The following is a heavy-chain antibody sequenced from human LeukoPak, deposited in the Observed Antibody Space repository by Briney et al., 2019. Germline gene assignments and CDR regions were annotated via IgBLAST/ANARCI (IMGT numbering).Heavy chain of an antibody. CDR2: INPNSGDT. CDR3: ARGVTGIYYYYYMDV. V-gene: IGHV1-2*02. J-gene: IGHJ6*03. CDR1: GYTFTGYY. Sequence: ASVKVSCKASGYTFTGYYIHWVRRAPGQGLEWMGWINPNSGDTNYAQKFQGEVTITRDTSISTAYMELSRLRSDDTAVYYCARGVTGIYYYYYMDVWGKGTTVTVSS. D-gene: IGHD3-10*01.